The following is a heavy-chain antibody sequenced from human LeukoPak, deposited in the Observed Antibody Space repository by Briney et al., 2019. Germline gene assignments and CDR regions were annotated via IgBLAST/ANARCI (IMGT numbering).Heavy chain of an antibody. Sequence: PGGSLRLSCAASEFTFSTYSMNWVRQAPGKGLEWVSYISSSSSTIYYADSVKGRFTISRDNAKNSLYLQMNSLRAEDTAVYYCARVGRLTGTTGDCWGQGTSVTVSS. CDR1: EFTFSTYS. CDR2: ISSSSSTI. V-gene: IGHV3-48*01. CDR3: ARVGRLTGTTGDC. J-gene: IGHJ4*02. D-gene: IGHD1-7*01.